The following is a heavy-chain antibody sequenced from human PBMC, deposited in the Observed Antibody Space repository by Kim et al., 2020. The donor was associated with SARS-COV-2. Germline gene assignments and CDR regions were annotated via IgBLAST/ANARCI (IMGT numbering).Heavy chain of an antibody. CDR1: GFTFSSYS. CDR2: ISSSSSNI. J-gene: IGHJ1*01. D-gene: IGHD1-26*01. Sequence: GGSLRLSCAASGFTFSSYSMNWVRQAPGKGLEWVSFISSSSSNIYYADSVKGRFTISRDNAKNSLYLQMNSLRAEDTAVYYCARDGSFMRWSQSEYFQHWRQGTVLAVSS. CDR3: ARDGSFMRWSQSEYFQH. V-gene: IGHV3-21*01.